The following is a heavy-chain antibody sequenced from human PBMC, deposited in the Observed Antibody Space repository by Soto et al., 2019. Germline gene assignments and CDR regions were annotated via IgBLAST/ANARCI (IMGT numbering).Heavy chain of an antibody. J-gene: IGHJ4*02. CDR3: ARGIRGYSYGSLDY. Sequence: QVQLVESGGGVVQPGRSLRLSCAASGFTFSSYAMHWVRQAPGEGLEWVAVISYDGSNKYYADSVKGRFTISRDNSKNTLYLQMNSLRAEDTAVYYCARGIRGYSYGSLDYWGQGTLVTVSS. V-gene: IGHV3-30-3*01. D-gene: IGHD5-18*01. CDR1: GFTFSSYA. CDR2: ISYDGSNK.